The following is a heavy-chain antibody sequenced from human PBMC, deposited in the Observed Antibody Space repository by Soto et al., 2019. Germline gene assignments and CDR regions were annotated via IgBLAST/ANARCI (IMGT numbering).Heavy chain of an antibody. J-gene: IGHJ6*03. Sequence: SETLSLTYTVSGGSISSYYWSWIRQPPGKGLEWIGYIYYSGSTNYNPSLKSRVTISVDTSKNQFSLKLSSVTAADTAVYYCARDIAAAGAYYYYYYMDVWGKGTTVTVSS. CDR1: GGSISSYY. CDR2: IYYSGST. D-gene: IGHD6-13*01. CDR3: ARDIAAAGAYYYYYYMDV. V-gene: IGHV4-59*01.